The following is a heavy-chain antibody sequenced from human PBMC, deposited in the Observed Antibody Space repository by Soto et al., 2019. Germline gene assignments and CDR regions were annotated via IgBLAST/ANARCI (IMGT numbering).Heavy chain of an antibody. CDR3: ARGGYYDNSWGKLSHYGLDV. CDR1: GYTFIRYG. CDR2: ISPYNDYT. J-gene: IGHJ6*02. V-gene: IGHV1-18*01. D-gene: IGHD3-16*01. Sequence: QVQLVQSAAEVKKPGASVKVSCQASGYTFIRYGITWVRQAPGQGLEWMGWISPYNDYTIYAQKFQGRLTMTTDTSTGXXYXSLRGLKSDDTAVYYCARGGYYDNSWGKLSHYGLDVWGQGTSVTVSS.